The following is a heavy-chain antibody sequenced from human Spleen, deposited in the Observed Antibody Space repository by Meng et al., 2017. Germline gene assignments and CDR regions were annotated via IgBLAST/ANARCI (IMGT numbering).Heavy chain of an antibody. J-gene: IGHJ4*02. V-gene: IGHV4-34*04. CDR1: GRSVRDSS. D-gene: IGHD4-11*01. CDR3: ARGPTTMAYDFDY. CDR2: NNHSGST. Sequence: GLMQHGAAGHAYCKASGYTFSVVCGRSVRDSSGRRLRQTRGKGVGWSGENNHSGSTNNNPTPKSRSTITVDTYQNNLSLKLTSVTYADTAVYYCARGPTTMAYDFDYWGQGTLVTVSS.